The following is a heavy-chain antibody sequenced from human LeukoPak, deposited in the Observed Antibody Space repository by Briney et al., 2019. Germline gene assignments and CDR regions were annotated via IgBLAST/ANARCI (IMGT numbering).Heavy chain of an antibody. CDR1: GGXISSYY. V-gene: IGHV4-59*08. Sequence: SETLSLTCTVSGGXISSYYWSWIRQPPGKGLEWIGYIYYSGSTNYNPSLKSRVTISVDTSKNQFSLKLSSVTAADTAVYYCARTYGDYYYYGMDVWGQGTTVTVSS. D-gene: IGHD4-17*01. CDR2: IYYSGST. J-gene: IGHJ6*02. CDR3: ARTYGDYYYYGMDV.